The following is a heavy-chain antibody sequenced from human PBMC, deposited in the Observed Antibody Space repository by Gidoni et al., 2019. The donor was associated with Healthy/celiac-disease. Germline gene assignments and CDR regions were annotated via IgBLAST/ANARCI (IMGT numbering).Heavy chain of an antibody. CDR1: GFTFSSYS. J-gene: IGHJ6*03. CDR3: ARIKSSYYYYMDV. CDR2: ISSSSYI. Sequence: EVQLVESGGGLVKPGGSLRLSCAASGFTFSSYSMNWVRQAPGKGLEWVSSISSSSYIYYADSVKGRFTISRDNAKNSLYLQMNSLRAEDTAVYYCARIKSSYYYYMDVWGKGTTVTVSS. V-gene: IGHV3-21*01.